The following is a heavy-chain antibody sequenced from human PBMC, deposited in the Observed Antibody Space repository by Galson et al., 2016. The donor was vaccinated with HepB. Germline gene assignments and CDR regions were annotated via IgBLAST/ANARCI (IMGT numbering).Heavy chain of an antibody. Sequence: TLSLTCTVSGGSISSDGYSWSWIRQHPGKGLEWIGHIYFSGRTYYNTSLKSRITMSVDTSKNQFSLKLRTVTAADTAVYYCARVDWGSHFDYWGQGTLVSVSS. CDR1: GGSISSDGYS. D-gene: IGHD2-21*01. CDR2: IYFSGRT. J-gene: IGHJ4*02. CDR3: ARVDWGSHFDY. V-gene: IGHV4-31*03.